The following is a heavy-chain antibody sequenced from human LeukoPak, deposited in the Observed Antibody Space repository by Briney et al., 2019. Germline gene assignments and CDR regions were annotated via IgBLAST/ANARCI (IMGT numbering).Heavy chain of an antibody. D-gene: IGHD3-16*01. CDR3: ARCSSGGSYYDY. Sequence: GGSLRLSCAASGFTFSNAWMSWVRQAPGKGLEWVSYISSSGSTIYYADSVKGRFTISRDNAKNSLYLQMNSLRAEDTAVYYCARCSSGGSYYDYWGQGTLVTVSS. CDR2: ISSSGSTI. J-gene: IGHJ4*02. CDR1: GFTFSNAW. V-gene: IGHV3-11*01.